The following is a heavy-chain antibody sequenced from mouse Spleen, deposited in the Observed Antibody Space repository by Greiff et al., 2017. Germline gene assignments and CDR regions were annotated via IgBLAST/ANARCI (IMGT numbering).Heavy chain of an antibody. CDR3: TRDPKGNFDY. Sequence: EVKLVESGGGLVKPGGSLKLSCAASGFAFSSYDMSWVRQTPEKRLEWVAYISSGGGSTYYPDTVKGRFTISRDNAKNTLYLQMSSLKSEDTAMYYCTRDPKGNFDYWGQGTTLTVSS. J-gene: IGHJ2*01. CDR1: GFAFSSYD. V-gene: IGHV5-12-1*01. CDR2: ISSGGGST.